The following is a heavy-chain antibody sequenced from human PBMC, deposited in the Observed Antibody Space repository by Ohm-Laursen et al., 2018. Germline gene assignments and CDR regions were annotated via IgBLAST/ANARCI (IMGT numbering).Heavy chain of an antibody. J-gene: IGHJ5*02. V-gene: IGHV3-23*01. D-gene: IGHD6-6*01. Sequence: SLRLSCAASGFTFSDYAMMWVRQAPGKGLEWVSSINDSGGDTYYADSVKGRFTISRDNSKNTLYLQMNSLRAEDTAVYYCAKGGHEYGSPNWFDPWGLGTLVTVSS. CDR3: AKGGHEYGSPNWFDP. CDR1: GFTFSDYA. CDR2: INDSGGDT.